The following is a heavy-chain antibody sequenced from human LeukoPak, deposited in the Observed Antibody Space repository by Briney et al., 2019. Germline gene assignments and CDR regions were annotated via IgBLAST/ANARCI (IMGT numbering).Heavy chain of an antibody. J-gene: IGHJ5*02. D-gene: IGHD1-26*01. V-gene: IGHV1-46*01. Sequence: ASVKVSCKASGYTFTSYYMHWVRQAPGQGLEWMGIINPSGGSTSYAQKLQGRVTVTRDMSTSTVYMELSNLRSEDTAVYYCARDQSGEWELLSGWWFDPWGQGTLVTVSS. CDR2: INPSGGST. CDR1: GYTFTSYY. CDR3: ARDQSGEWELLSGWWFDP.